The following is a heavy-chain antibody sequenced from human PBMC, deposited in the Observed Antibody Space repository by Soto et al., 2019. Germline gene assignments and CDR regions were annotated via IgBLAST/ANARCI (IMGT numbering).Heavy chain of an antibody. CDR1: GGSISTYF. Sequence: QVQLQESGPGLVRPSETLSLTCTVSGGSISTYFWNWIRQSPGKGLEWIGYIDYSGLTTYNPSLKSRVTLSVAPSNYQFSLKLTSVTAADTALYYCARLGQEQAAFDIWGQGTVVTVSS. D-gene: IGHD1-1*01. CDR3: ARLGQEQAAFDI. J-gene: IGHJ3*02. V-gene: IGHV4-59*08. CDR2: IDYSGLT.